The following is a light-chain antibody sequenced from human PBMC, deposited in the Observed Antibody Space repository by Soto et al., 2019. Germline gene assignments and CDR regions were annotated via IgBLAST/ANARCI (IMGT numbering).Light chain of an antibody. CDR1: GSDIGYFNY. Sequence: QSALTQPASVSGSPGQSITISCTGTGSDIGYFNYVSWYQQQPGKAPKLMIYDVDNRPSGVSIRFSGSKSGSTASLTISGLQAEDEADYYCKSYAVGSTYVFGTGTKVTVL. V-gene: IGLV2-14*03. J-gene: IGLJ1*01. CDR3: KSYAVGSTYV. CDR2: DVD.